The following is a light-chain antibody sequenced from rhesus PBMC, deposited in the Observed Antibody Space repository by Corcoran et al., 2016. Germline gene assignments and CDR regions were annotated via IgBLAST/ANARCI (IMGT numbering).Light chain of an antibody. V-gene: IGKV3-42*01. CDR3: QQAYSLPLT. Sequence: EIVMTQSPATLALSPGERATLSCRASQSVSSSLAWHQQHPGQAPKLLSEGATSRATGIPDRFSGSGSGTELTLTISSLAPEDVGVYSCQQAYSLPLTFGGGTKVELK. J-gene: IGKJ4*01. CDR1: QSVSSS. CDR2: GAT.